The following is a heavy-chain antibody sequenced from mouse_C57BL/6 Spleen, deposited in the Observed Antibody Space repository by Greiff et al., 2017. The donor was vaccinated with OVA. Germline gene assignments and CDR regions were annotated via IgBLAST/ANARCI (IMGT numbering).Heavy chain of an antibody. CDR1: GYTFTSYW. Sequence: VQLQQPGTELVKPGASVKLSCTASGYTFTSYWMPWVQQRPGQGLEWIGNINPSNGGTNYNEKVKSKATLTGDKSSSTAYMQLSSLTSEDSAVYECARSGGDEEGGDYAMDYWGQGTSVTVSS. CDR2: INPSNGGT. D-gene: IGHD3-1*01. CDR3: ARSGGDEEGGDYAMDY. J-gene: IGHJ4*01. V-gene: IGHV1-53*01.